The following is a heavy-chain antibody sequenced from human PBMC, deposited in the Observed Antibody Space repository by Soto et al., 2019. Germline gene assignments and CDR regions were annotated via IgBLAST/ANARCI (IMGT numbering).Heavy chain of an antibody. Sequence: GGSLRLSCAASGFTFSSYAMHWVRQAPGKGLEWVAVISYDGSNKYYADSVKGRFTISRDNSKNTLYLQMNSLRAEDTAVYYCARDFREYYDFWSGYGLDYWGQGTLVTVS. CDR1: GFTFSSYA. CDR3: ARDFREYYDFWSGYGLDY. J-gene: IGHJ4*02. CDR2: ISYDGSNK. V-gene: IGHV3-30-3*01. D-gene: IGHD3-3*01.